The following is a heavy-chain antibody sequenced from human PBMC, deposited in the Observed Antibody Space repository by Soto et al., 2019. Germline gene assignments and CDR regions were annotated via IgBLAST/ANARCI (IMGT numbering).Heavy chain of an antibody. J-gene: IGHJ3*02. Sequence: PGGSLILSCAASGFTFRSYAMSWVRQAPGKGLEWVSSISSSSSYIYYADSVKGRFTISRDNAKNSLYLQMNSLRAEDTAVYYCARDMPSRATYDAFDIWGQGTMVTVSS. D-gene: IGHD5-12*01. CDR3: ARDMPSRATYDAFDI. V-gene: IGHV3-21*01. CDR1: GFTFRSYA. CDR2: ISSSSSYI.